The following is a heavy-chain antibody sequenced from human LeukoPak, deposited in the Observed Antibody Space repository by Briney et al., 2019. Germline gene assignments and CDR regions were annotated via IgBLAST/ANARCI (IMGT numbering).Heavy chain of an antibody. CDR3: ARDQGRTYYYDSSGYYPWFDY. CDR1: GFTFSGYS. CDR2: ISSDSSPI. J-gene: IGHJ4*02. V-gene: IGHV3-48*04. D-gene: IGHD3-22*01. Sequence: GGSLRLSCAASGFTFSGYSMNWVRQAPGKGLEWVSYISSDSSPIYYADSVKGRFTISRDNAKNSLYLQMNSLRAEDTAVYYCARDQGRTYYYDSSGYYPWFDYWGQGTLVTVS.